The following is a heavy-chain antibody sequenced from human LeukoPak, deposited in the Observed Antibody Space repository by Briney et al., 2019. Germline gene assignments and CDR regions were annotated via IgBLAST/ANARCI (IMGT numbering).Heavy chain of an antibody. D-gene: IGHD2-2*01. J-gene: IGHJ4*02. CDR3: AKVNWCSASCSDA. Sequence: PGGSLRLSCAASGFTFSSNDLNWVRQAPGKGLEWVSGISGRGDTSYYADSVKGRFTISGDISKNTLYLQMNSLRAEDTAVYYCAKVNWCSASCSDAWGQGTLVTVSS. CDR1: GFTFSSND. CDR2: ISGRGDTS. V-gene: IGHV3-23*01.